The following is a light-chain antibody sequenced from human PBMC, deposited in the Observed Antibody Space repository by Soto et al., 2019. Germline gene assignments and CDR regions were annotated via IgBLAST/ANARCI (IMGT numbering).Light chain of an antibody. J-gene: IGKJ2*02. CDR3: QQSYSVPCT. Sequence: DIQMTQSPSSLSASVGDRVTITCRASQSISIFLNWYQQKPGKAPKPLIYAASSLQSGVPARFSGSGSGIDFALTISILQPEDFATYYCQQSYSVPCTFGQGTKLEIK. CDR1: QSISIF. V-gene: IGKV1-39*01. CDR2: AAS.